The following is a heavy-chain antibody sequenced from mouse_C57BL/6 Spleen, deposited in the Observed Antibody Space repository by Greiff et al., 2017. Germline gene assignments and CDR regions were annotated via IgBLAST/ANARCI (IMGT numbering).Heavy chain of an antibody. CDR1: GYSITSGYD. CDR3: ARGGNYYAMDY. V-gene: IGHV3-1*01. J-gene: IGHJ4*01. Sequence: EVKVEESGPGMVKPSQSLSLTCTVTGYSITSGYDWHWIRHFPGNKLEWMGYISYSGSTNYNPSLKSRISITHDTSKNHFFLKLNSVTTEDTATYYCARGGNYYAMDYWGQGTSVTVSS. CDR2: ISYSGST. D-gene: IGHD2-1*01.